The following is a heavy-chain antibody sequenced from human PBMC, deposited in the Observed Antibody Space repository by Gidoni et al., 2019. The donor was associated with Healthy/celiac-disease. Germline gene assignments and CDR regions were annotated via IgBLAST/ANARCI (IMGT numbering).Heavy chain of an antibody. CDR2: IISSSSYI. CDR3: ARLWDQLRQLRHYYGRDV. Sequence: EVQVVESGGGLVQSGGALRLPYAASGLTFSSYSLNGVRQAAGKGLEWVPSIISSSSYIYYADSGKGRFTISGDKAKNSLYLQMNSLRAEDTAVYYCARLWDQLRQLRHYYGRDVWGQGTTVTVSS. D-gene: IGHD2-2*01. V-gene: IGHV3-21*01. J-gene: IGHJ6*02. CDR1: GLTFSSYS.